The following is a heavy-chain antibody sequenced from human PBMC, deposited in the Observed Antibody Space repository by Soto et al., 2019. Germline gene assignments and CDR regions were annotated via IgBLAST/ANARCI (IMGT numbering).Heavy chain of an antibody. V-gene: IGHV4-39*01. Sequence: SETLSLTCTVSGGSISSSSHYWGWIRQPPGKGLEWVGSMYFSGSTYYNPSLKDRVTISVDSSKNPFSLELRSVAAADTPVYYCSRGYGDYWGQGTLVTVSS. CDR1: GGSISSSSHY. CDR2: MYFSGST. CDR3: SRGYGDY. J-gene: IGHJ4*02. D-gene: IGHD1-1*01.